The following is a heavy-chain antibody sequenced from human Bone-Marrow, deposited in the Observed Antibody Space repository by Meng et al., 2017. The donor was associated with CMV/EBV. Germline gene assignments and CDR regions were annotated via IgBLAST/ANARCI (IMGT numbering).Heavy chain of an antibody. J-gene: IGHJ5*02. D-gene: IGHD3-3*01. V-gene: IGHV3-7*01. CDR1: RFIFSSYW. CDR3: ARGFRDDFWSGRSAQGKRAGDSFAP. CDR2: INYDGSEK. Sequence: GESLKISCVASRFIFSSYWMSWVRQAPGKGLEWVANINYDGSEKNYLDSVEGRFTISRDNAANSLYLQMNSLRGEDTAVYYCARGFRDDFWSGRSAQGKRAGDSFAPWGPGHLVHGAS.